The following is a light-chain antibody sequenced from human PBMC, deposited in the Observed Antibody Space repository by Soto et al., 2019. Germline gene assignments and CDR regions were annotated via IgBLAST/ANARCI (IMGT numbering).Light chain of an antibody. J-gene: IGKJ2*01. CDR1: QSVSSN. V-gene: IGKV3-15*01. CDR2: GAS. Sequence: EIVMTQSPATLSVSPGERATLSCRASQSVSSNLAWYQQKPGQAPRLLIYGASTRATGIPARFSGSGSGTEFTLTISSLQSEDFAVYYCQQYNNWPANKYTFGQGTKLEIK. CDR3: QQYNNWPANKYT.